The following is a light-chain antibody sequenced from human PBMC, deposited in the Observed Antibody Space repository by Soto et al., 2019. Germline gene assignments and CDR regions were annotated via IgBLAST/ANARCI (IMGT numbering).Light chain of an antibody. CDR2: GAS. CDR1: QSVSSSY. V-gene: IGKV3-20*01. CDR3: QQYGSSPFT. Sequence: EIVLTQSPGTLSLSPGERATLSCRASQSVSSSYLAWYKQKPGQAPRLLIYGASSRATGIPDRFSGSGSGTDFTLTISRLEPEDFAVYSCQQYGSSPFTFGQGTKLEI. J-gene: IGKJ2*01.